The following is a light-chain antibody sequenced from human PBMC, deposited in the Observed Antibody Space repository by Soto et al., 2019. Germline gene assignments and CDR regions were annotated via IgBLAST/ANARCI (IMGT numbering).Light chain of an antibody. V-gene: IGLV2-14*03. Sequence: QSALTQPASVSGSPGRSVTISCTGTSSDIGGFNYVSWYQHLPGRAPKLIIYDVTNRPSGISYRFSASKSGGTASLTISGLQAEDEAYYYCSSYASSTPHVVFGGGTKLTVL. J-gene: IGLJ2*01. CDR2: DVT. CDR3: SSYASSTPHVV. CDR1: SSDIGGFNY.